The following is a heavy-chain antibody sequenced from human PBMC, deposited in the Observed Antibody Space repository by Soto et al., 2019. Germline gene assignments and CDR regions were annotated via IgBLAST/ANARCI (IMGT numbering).Heavy chain of an antibody. Sequence: PSETLSLTCTVSGGSISSYYWSWIRQPPGKGLEWIGYIYYSGSTNYNPSLKSRVTISVDTSKNQFSLKLSSVTAADTAVYYCAREKGITGLFDYWGPGTLATVSS. D-gene: IGHD1-20*01. CDR3: AREKGITGLFDY. CDR2: IYYSGST. J-gene: IGHJ4*02. CDR1: GGSISSYY. V-gene: IGHV4-59*01.